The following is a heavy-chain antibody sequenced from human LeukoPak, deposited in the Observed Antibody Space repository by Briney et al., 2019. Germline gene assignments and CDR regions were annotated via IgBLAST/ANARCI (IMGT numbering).Heavy chain of an antibody. CDR3: AKSESSGWYPD. J-gene: IGHJ4*02. D-gene: IGHD6-19*01. V-gene: IGHV3-23*01. Sequence: GGSLRLSCAASGFTFSSNAMSWVRQAPGKGLEWVSAISGSGGSTYYADSVKGRFTISRDNSKNTLYLQMNSLRAEDTAVYYCAKSESSGWYPDRGQGTLVTVSS. CDR1: GFTFSSNA. CDR2: ISGSGGST.